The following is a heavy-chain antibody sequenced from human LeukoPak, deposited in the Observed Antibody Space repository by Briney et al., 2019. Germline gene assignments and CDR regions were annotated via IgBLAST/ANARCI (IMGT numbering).Heavy chain of an antibody. D-gene: IGHD6-13*01. Sequence: SETLSLTCTVSGGSISSYYWSWIRQPPGKGLEWIGYIYYSGSTNYNPSLKSRVTISVATSKNQFSLKLSAVTGADTAVDYCARDDIAAAGNAYYYYYGMDVWGEGTTVTVSS. CDR3: ARDDIAAAGNAYYYYYGMDV. J-gene: IGHJ6*04. V-gene: IGHV4-59*01. CDR1: GGSISSYY. CDR2: IYYSGST.